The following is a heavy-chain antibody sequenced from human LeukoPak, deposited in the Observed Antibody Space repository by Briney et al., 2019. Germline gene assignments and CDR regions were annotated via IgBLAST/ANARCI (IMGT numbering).Heavy chain of an antibody. CDR3: ARDQDAYCGGDCSPPDY. Sequence: GASVKVSCKVSGYTLTELSMHWVRQAPGKGLEWTGGFDPEDGETIYAQKFQGRVTMTEDTSTDTAYMELRGLRSDDTAVYYCARDQDAYCGGDCSPPDYWGQGTLVTVSS. CDR1: GYTLTELS. D-gene: IGHD2-21*02. J-gene: IGHJ4*02. CDR2: FDPEDGET. V-gene: IGHV1-24*01.